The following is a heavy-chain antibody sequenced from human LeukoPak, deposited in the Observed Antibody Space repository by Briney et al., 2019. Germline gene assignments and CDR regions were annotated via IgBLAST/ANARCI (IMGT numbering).Heavy chain of an antibody. J-gene: IGHJ4*02. D-gene: IGHD2-8*01. CDR1: GGSISSDY. V-gene: IGHV4-59*01. CDR3: AREYCTRPTCYFDY. CDR2: ILYSGST. Sequence: PSDTLSLTCSVSGGSISSDYWSWIRQPPEKGLEWIGYILYSGSTHYNPSLKSRLTISVDTSKNQFSLQLSSVTAADTAVYHCAREYCTRPTCYFDYWGQGTLVTVSS.